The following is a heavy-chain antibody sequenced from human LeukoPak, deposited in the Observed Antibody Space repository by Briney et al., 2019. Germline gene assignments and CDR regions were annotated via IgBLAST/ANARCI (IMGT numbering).Heavy chain of an antibody. Sequence: SETLSLTCTVSGGSIRSVSYYWGWIRQPPGKGLEWIGSIYYSGSTYYNVSLKSRVTISVDTSKNQFSLDLSSVTAADTAVYYCARAWGDYYYYMGVWGEGTAVTVSS. V-gene: IGHV4-39*07. CDR3: ARAWGDYYYYMGV. D-gene: IGHD7-27*01. CDR1: GGSIRSVSYY. CDR2: IYYSGST. J-gene: IGHJ6*03.